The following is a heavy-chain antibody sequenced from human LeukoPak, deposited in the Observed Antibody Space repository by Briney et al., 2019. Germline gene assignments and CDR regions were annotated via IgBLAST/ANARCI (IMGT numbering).Heavy chain of an antibody. J-gene: IGHJ4*02. CDR1: GFPFSNAW. CDR3: ARGSGDFDS. CDR2: ISSTSIYT. Sequence: GGSLRLSCAVFGSGFPFSNAWMSWVRQAPGKGLEWLSYISSTSIYTNYADSVKGRFTISRDDANNSLLLQMNSLRAEDTAVYYCARGSGDFDSWGQGTLVTVSS. D-gene: IGHD2-15*01. V-gene: IGHV3-11*06.